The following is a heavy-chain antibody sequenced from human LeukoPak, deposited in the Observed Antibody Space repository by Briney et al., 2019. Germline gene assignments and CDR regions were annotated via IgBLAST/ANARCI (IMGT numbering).Heavy chain of an antibody. CDR3: ARDNPARDGMDV. CDR2: IKQDGSEK. Sequence: GGSLRLSCAASGFTFRSYWMSWVRQAPGKGLEWVANIKQDGSEKYYVDSVKGRFTISRDNAKNSLYLQMNSLRAEDTAVYYCARDNPARDGMDVWGKGTTVTVSS. CDR1: GFTFRSYW. J-gene: IGHJ6*04. V-gene: IGHV3-7*03.